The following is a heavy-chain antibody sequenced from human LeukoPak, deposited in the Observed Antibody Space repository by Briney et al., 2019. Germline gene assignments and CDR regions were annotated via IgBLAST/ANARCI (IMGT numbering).Heavy chain of an antibody. CDR1: GGSISSYY. J-gene: IGHJ4*02. D-gene: IGHD4-17*01. CDR3: ARGTTVTREFDY. CDR2: IYYSGST. Sequence: PSETLSLTCTVSGGSISSYYWSWIRQPPGKGLKWIGYIYYSGSTNYNPSLKSRVTISVDTSKKQFSLKLSSVTAADTAVYYCARGTTVTREFDYWGQGTQVTVSS. V-gene: IGHV4-59*01.